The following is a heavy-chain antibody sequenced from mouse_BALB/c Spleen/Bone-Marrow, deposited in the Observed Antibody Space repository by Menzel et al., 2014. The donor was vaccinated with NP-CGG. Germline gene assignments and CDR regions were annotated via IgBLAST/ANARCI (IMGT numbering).Heavy chain of an antibody. Sequence: EVKPQESGPGLVKPSQSLSLTCTVTGYSITSDYAWNWIRQFPGNKLEWMGYISYSGSTSYNPSLKSRISITRDTSKNQLFLQLNSVTTEDTATYYCARYYYGNYWFAYWGQGTLVTVSA. CDR3: ARYYYGNYWFAY. V-gene: IGHV3-2*02. CDR2: ISYSGST. CDR1: GYSITSDYA. J-gene: IGHJ3*01. D-gene: IGHD2-1*01.